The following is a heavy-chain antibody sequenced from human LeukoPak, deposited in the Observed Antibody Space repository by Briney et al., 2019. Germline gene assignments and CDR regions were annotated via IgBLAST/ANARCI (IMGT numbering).Heavy chain of an antibody. D-gene: IGHD2-15*01. V-gene: IGHV4-34*01. CDR1: GVSFRGYC. CDR3: ARGSQSLGYCSGGSCRAKIFDY. J-gene: IGHJ4*02. CDR2: INHSGST. Sequence: SETLSLTCAVYGVSFRGYCWNWIRQPPGKGLEWIGEINHSGSTNYNPSLKSRVTISVDTSKNQFSLKLSSVTAADTAVYYCARGSQSLGYCSGGSCRAKIFDYWGQGTLVTVSS.